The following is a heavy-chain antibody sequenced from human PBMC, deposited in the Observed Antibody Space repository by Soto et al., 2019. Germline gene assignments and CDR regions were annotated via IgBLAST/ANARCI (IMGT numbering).Heavy chain of an antibody. CDR1: GDSVTFGHYY. D-gene: IGHD2-2*01. CDR3: ARARFDSAVSSLGRRLDV. V-gene: IGHV4-61*01. CDR2: IFFTGAT. J-gene: IGHJ6*02. Sequence: QVQLQESGPGLVKPSETLSLICIVSGDSVTFGHYYWSWIRQPTGKGLEWFGHIFFTGATNYSPSLKSLVTLLVDSSKCQFSLNLTSVTAADSAIYFCARARFDSAVSSLGRRLDVWGHGTTVTVSS.